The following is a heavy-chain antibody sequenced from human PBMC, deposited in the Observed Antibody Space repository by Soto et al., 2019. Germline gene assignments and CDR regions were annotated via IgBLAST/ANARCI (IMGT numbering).Heavy chain of an antibody. D-gene: IGHD2-15*01. CDR1: GYTFTSYA. J-gene: IGHJ4*02. V-gene: IGHV1-3*01. CDR3: ARLGYCSGGSCSYYFDY. CDR2: INAGNGNT. Sequence: ASVKVSCKASGYTFTSYAMHWVRQAPGQRLEWMGWINAGNGNTKYSQKFQGRVTITRDTSASTAYMELSSLRSEDTAVYCCARLGYCSGGSCSYYFDYWGQGTLVTVSS.